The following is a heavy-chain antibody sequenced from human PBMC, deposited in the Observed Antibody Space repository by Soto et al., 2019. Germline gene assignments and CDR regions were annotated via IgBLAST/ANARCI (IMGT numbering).Heavy chain of an antibody. CDR3: ARDQPLYYDYVWGSYRPGYFDY. V-gene: IGHV4-61*01. CDR2: IYYSGST. D-gene: IGHD3-16*02. Sequence: QVQLQESGPGLVKPSETLSLTCTVSGGSVSSGSYYWSWIRQPPGKGLEWIGYIYYSGSTNYNPSLKSLVTISVDTSKNQFSLKLSSVTAADTAVYYCARDQPLYYDYVWGSYRPGYFDYWGQGTLVTVSS. CDR1: GGSVSSGSYY. J-gene: IGHJ4*02.